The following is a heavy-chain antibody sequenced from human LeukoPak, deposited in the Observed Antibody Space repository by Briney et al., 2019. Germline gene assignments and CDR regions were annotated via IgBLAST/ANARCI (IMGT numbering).Heavy chain of an antibody. D-gene: IGHD3-10*01. CDR3: ARNSITMVRGVRSPSWFDP. CDR1: GYSISSGYY. Sequence: SETLSLTCTVSGYSISSGYYWGWIRQPPGKGLEWIGSIYHSGSTYYNPSLKSRVTISVDTSKNQFSLKLSSVTAADTAVYYCARNSITMVRGVRSPSWFDPWGQGTLVTVSS. CDR2: IYHSGST. V-gene: IGHV4-38-2*02. J-gene: IGHJ5*02.